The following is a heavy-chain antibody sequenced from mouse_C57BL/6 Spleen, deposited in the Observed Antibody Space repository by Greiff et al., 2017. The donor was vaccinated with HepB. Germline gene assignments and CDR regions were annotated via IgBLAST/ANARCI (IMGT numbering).Heavy chain of an antibody. V-gene: IGHV5-4*01. CDR3: ARDGTTVVAKDAMDY. J-gene: IGHJ4*01. Sequence: EVMLVESGGGLVKPGGSLKLSCAASGFTFSSYAMSWVRQTPEKRLEWVATISDGGSYTYYPDNVKGRFTISRDNAKNNLYLQMSHLKSEDTAMYYCARDGTTVVAKDAMDYWGQGTSVTVSS. CDR2: ISDGGSYT. CDR1: GFTFSSYA. D-gene: IGHD1-1*01.